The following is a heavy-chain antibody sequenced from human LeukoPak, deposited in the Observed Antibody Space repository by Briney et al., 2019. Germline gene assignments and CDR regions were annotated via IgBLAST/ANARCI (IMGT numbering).Heavy chain of an antibody. D-gene: IGHD2-2*02. J-gene: IGHJ4*02. CDR1: GFTFSNFW. CDR2: IKQDGSDK. CDR3: ARDAACTTSSCYKQIDS. Sequence: GGSLRLSCAASGFTFSNFWMTWVRQAPGKGLEWVANIKQDGSDKYYVDSVKGRFTISRDNSKNTLYLQMNSLRADDTAVYYCARDAACTTSSCYKQIDSWGQGTLVTVSS. V-gene: IGHV3-7*01.